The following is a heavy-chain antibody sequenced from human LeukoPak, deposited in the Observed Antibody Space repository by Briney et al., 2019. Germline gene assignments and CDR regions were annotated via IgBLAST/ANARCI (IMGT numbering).Heavy chain of an antibody. J-gene: IGHJ3*02. CDR2: IYTSGST. CDR1: GGSISSYY. D-gene: IGHD3-22*01. CDR3: AISARKYYDSSGYERRDAFDI. Sequence: PSETLSLTCTVSGGSISSYYWSWIRQPAGKGLEWIGRIYTSGSTNYNPSPKSRVTMSVDTSKNQFSLKLSSVTAADTAVYYCAISARKYYDSSGYERRDAFDIWGQGTMVTVSS. V-gene: IGHV4-4*07.